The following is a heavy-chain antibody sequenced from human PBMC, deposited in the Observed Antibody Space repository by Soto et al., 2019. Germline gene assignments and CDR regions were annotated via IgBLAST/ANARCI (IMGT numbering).Heavy chain of an antibody. CDR3: TSVVAVSPNWFDP. Sequence: VQLVESGGGLVQPGGSLKLSCAASGFTFSGSAMHWVRQASGKGLEWVGRIRSKAYNYATAYAASVRGRFTISRDDSKNTAYLQMNSLKSEDTAVYYCTSVVAVSPNWFDPWGQGTLVTVSS. J-gene: IGHJ5*02. CDR1: GFTFSGSA. V-gene: IGHV3-73*01. D-gene: IGHD2-15*01. CDR2: IRSKAYNYAT.